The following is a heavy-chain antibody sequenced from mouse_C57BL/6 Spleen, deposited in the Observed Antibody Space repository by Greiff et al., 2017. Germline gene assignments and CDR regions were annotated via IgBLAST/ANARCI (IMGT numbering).Heavy chain of an antibody. D-gene: IGHD2-10*01. CDR2: IYPETGGT. V-gene: IGHV1-15*01. CDR1: GFPFTAYE. J-gene: IGHJ3*01. CDR3: TSPTNGVSFAY. Sequence: QVQPPQSGAELVRPGASVTLSCKASGFPFTAYEMHRVKQTPVHGLEWIGAIYPETGGTAYNQKFKGKAILTADKSPSTAYMELRSLTSEDSAVYYCTSPTNGVSFAYWGQGTLVTVSA.